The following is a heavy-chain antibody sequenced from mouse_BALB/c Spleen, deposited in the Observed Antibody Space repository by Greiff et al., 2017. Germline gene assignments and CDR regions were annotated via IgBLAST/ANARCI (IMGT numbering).Heavy chain of an antibody. CDR1: GYAFSSSW. J-gene: IGHJ2*01. D-gene: IGHD2-2*01. Sequence: QVQLQQSGPELVKPGASVKISCKASGYAFSSSWMNWVKQRPGQGLEWIGRIYPGDGDTNYNGKFKGKATLTADKSSSTAYMQLSSLTSVDSAVYFCARCYGYDGRRDFDYWGQGTTLTVSS. V-gene: IGHV1-82*01. CDR3: ARCYGYDGRRDFDY. CDR2: IYPGDGDT.